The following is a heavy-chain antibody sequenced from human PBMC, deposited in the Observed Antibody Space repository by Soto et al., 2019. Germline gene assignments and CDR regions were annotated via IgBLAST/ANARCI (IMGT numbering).Heavy chain of an antibody. CDR1: GGSISSGGYY. CDR2: IYYSGST. V-gene: IGHV4-31*03. D-gene: IGHD3-3*01. CDR3: ARDSGYYDFWSGSRYGMDV. J-gene: IGHJ6*02. Sequence: SETLSLTCTVSGGSISSGGYYWSWIRQHPGKGLEWIGYIYYSGSTYYNPSLKSRVTISVDTSKNQFSLKLSSVTAADTAVYYCARDSGYYDFWSGSRYGMDVWGQGTTVTAP.